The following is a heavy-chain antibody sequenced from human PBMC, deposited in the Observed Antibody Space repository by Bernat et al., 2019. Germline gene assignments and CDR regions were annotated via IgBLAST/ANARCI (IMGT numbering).Heavy chain of an antibody. Sequence: QVQLVQSGAEVKKPGASVTVSCKASGYTFTSYAMHWVRQAPGQRLEWMGWINAGNGNTQYSQKFQDRVTITRDTSASTAYMELSSLRSGDTAVYYCARNIVTTNILDFWGPGTLVTVSS. J-gene: IGHJ4*02. CDR3: ARNIVTTNILDF. CDR2: INAGNGNT. D-gene: IGHD5-12*01. CDR1: GYTFTSYA. V-gene: IGHV1-3*01.